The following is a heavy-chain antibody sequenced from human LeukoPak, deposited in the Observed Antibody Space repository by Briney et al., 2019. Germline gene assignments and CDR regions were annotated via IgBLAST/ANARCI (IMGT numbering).Heavy chain of an antibody. D-gene: IGHD2-2*01. J-gene: IGHJ4*02. CDR2: INPNSGGT. CDR3: AREVVPAASDFDY. CDR1: GHTFTGYY. V-gene: IGHV1-2*02. Sequence: GASVKVSCKASGHTFTGYYMHWVRQAPGQGLEWMGWINPNSGGTNYAQKFQGRVTMTRDTSISTAYMELSRLRSDDTAVYYCAREVVPAASDFDYWGQGTLVTVSS.